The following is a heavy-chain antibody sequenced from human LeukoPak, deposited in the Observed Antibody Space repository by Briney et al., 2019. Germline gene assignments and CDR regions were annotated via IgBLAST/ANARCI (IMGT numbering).Heavy chain of an antibody. V-gene: IGHV3-30*04. CDR2: ISYDGSNK. Sequence: PGGSLRLSCAASGFTFSSYAMHWVRQAPGKGLEWVAVISYDGSNKYYADSVKGRFTISRDNSKNALYLQMNSLRAEDTAVYYCARDLAYYGSGSYDYRILPPILWGQGTLVTVSS. D-gene: IGHD3-10*01. CDR3: ARDLAYYGSGSYDYRILPPIL. CDR1: GFTFSSYA. J-gene: IGHJ4*02.